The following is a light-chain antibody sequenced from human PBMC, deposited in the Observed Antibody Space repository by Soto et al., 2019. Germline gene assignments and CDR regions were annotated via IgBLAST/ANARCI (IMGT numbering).Light chain of an antibody. CDR1: SSDVGGYNY. CDR3: SSYTRSSSYV. J-gene: IGLJ1*01. Sequence: QSALTQPASVSGSPGQSITISCTGTSSDVGGYNYVSWYQQHPGKAPKLMIYEVSNRPSGVPNRFSGSKSGNTASLTISGLQAEDEADYYCSSYTRSSSYVFGIGTKVTV. V-gene: IGLV2-14*01. CDR2: EVS.